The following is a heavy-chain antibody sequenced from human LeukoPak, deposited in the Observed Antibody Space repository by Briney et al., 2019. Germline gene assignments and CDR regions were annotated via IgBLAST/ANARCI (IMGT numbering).Heavy chain of an antibody. CDR1: GYTFTSYD. J-gene: IGHJ5*02. Sequence: ASVKVSCKASGYTFTSYDINWVRQATGQGLEWMGWMNPNSGNTGYAQKFQGRVTITRNTSISTAYMELSSLRSEDTAVYYCAREDGYCSSTSCHPENWFDPWGQGTLVTVSS. CDR3: AREDGYCSSTSCHPENWFDP. D-gene: IGHD2-2*03. V-gene: IGHV1-8*03. CDR2: MNPNSGNT.